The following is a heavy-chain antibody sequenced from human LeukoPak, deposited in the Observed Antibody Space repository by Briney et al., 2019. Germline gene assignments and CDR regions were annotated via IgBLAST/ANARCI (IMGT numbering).Heavy chain of an antibody. CDR2: MNPNSGNT. J-gene: IGHJ6*03. Sequence: ASVKVSCKASGYTFTSYDINWVRQATGQGLEWMGWMNPNSGNTGYAQKFQGRVTITRSTSISTAYMELSSLRSEDTAVCYCARAPVTTGPYYYYTDVWGKGTTVTVSS. CDR3: ARAPVTTGPYYYYTDV. D-gene: IGHD4-17*01. V-gene: IGHV1-8*03. CDR1: GYTFTSYD.